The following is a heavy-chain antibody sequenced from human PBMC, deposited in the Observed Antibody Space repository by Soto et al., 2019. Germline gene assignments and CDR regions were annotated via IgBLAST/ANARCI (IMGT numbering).Heavy chain of an antibody. D-gene: IGHD5-12*01. CDR2: GAQSGYI. CDR1: SGSITSRLW. Sequence: QVQLQESGPGLVKPSGTLSLTCTVSSGSITSRLWWSWVRQSPGKGLERIGEGAQSGYIHSIPSLKSRLTIALDTSTNRFSLRLTSVTAAVTAVYYCARNRYGGYDVDSWGQGYVVTVSS. J-gene: IGHJ4*02. V-gene: IGHV4-4*02. CDR3: ARNRYGGYDVDS.